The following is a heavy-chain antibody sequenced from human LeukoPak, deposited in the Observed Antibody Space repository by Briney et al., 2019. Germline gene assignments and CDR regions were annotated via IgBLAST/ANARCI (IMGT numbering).Heavy chain of an antibody. D-gene: IGHD3-10*01. V-gene: IGHV3-48*01. CDR2: ISSSSSAI. J-gene: IGHJ4*02. CDR3: VRDGLYYFDY. CDR1: GFSFSGYS. Sequence: GGSLSLSCAAAGFSFSGYSVNWVRQAPGKGLEWISYISSSSSAINYADSVKGRFTISRDNAKNSLYLQMNSLRAEDTAVYYCVRDGLYYFDYWGQGTLVTVSS.